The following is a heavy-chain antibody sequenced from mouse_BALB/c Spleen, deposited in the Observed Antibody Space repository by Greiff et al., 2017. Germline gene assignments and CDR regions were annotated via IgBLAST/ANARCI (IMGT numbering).Heavy chain of an antibody. CDR3: ARQKEEPPGAMDY. J-gene: IGHJ4*01. Sequence: EVHLVESGGGLVKPGGSLKLSCAASGFAFSSYDMSWVRQTPEKRLEWVAYISSGGGSTYYPDTVKGRFTISRDNAKNTLYLQMSSLKSEDTAMYYCARQKEEPPGAMDYWGQGTSVTVSS. CDR2: ISSGGGST. CDR1: GFAFSSYD. D-gene: IGHD6-1*01. V-gene: IGHV5-12-1*01.